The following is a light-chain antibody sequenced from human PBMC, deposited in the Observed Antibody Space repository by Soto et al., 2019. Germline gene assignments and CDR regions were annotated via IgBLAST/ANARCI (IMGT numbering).Light chain of an antibody. J-gene: IGKJ1*01. V-gene: IGKV3-15*01. CDR1: QSVSSN. CDR2: GAS. Sequence: EIVMTQSPATLSVSPGERATLSCRASQSVSSNLAWYQQEPGQAPRLLIYGASTRATGIPARFSGSGSGTEFTLTISSLQSEDFGVYYCQQYNKWPRTFGQGTKVEIK. CDR3: QQYNKWPRT.